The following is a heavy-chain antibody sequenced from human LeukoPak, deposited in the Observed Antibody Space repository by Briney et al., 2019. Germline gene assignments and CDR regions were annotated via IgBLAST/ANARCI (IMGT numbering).Heavy chain of an antibody. J-gene: IGHJ4*02. Sequence: SVKVSCKASGGTFSSYTISWVRQAPGQGLEWMGRIIPILGIANYAQKFQGRVTITADKSTSTAYMELSSLRSEDTAVYYCARESPSSSWTFDYWSQGTLVTVSS. D-gene: IGHD6-13*01. CDR3: ARESPSSSWTFDY. CDR2: IIPILGIA. V-gene: IGHV1-69*04. CDR1: GGTFSSYT.